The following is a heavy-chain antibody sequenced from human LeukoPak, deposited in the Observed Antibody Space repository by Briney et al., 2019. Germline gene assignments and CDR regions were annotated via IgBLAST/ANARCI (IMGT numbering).Heavy chain of an antibody. CDR1: GGTFSSYA. CDR3: ARASTPAASYYYYYYMDV. CDR2: IIPIFGTA. J-gene: IGHJ6*03. D-gene: IGHD2-2*01. Sequence: GASVKVSCKASGGTFSSYAISWVRQAPGQGLEWMEGIIPIFGTANYAQKFQGRVTITTDESTSTAYMELSSLRSEDTAVYYCARASTPAASYYYYYYMDVWGKGTTVTVSS. V-gene: IGHV1-69*05.